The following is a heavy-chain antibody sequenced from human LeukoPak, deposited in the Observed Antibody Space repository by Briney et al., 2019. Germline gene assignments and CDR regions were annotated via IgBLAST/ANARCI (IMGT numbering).Heavy chain of an antibody. Sequence: PGGSLRLSCAGSGFIFSDFWMRWVRQVPGKGLQWVANIKQDGSDKYSLDSVKGRFTISRDNAKNSLYLQMNSLRVEDTALYYCARGFGQLHHWGRGIMVTVSS. J-gene: IGHJ5*02. CDR2: IKQDGSDK. CDR1: GFIFSDFW. D-gene: IGHD3-10*01. V-gene: IGHV3-7*01. CDR3: ARGFGQLHH.